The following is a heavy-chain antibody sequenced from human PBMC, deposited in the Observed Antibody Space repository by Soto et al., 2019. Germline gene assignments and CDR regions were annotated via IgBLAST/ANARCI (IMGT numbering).Heavy chain of an antibody. CDR2: IRPDTGNT. Sequence: QVQLVQSGAEVKKPGASVKVSCKASGYTFTGYYIHWVRQAPGQEFEWMRWIRPDTGNTDFAREFQGRFTMTRDTSISTAYMELSSLRSDDTAVYYCARGSVASAAKPSGMDVWGQGTTVTVSS. D-gene: IGHD6-25*01. CDR3: ARGSVASAAKPSGMDV. CDR1: GYTFTGYY. J-gene: IGHJ6*02. V-gene: IGHV1-2*02.